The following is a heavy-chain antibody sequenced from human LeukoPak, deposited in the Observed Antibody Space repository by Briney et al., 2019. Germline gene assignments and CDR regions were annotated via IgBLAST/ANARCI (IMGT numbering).Heavy chain of an antibody. CDR3: ARQRTYYFDY. J-gene: IGHJ4*02. Sequence: PGGSLRLPCAAPGFIFSGYGMSWVRQAPGKGLEWVANIKQDGSEKYYVDSVKGRFTISRDNAKNSLYLQMNSLRAEDTAVYYCARQRTYYFDYWGQGTLVTVSS. CDR1: GFIFSGYG. V-gene: IGHV3-7*01. CDR2: IKQDGSEK.